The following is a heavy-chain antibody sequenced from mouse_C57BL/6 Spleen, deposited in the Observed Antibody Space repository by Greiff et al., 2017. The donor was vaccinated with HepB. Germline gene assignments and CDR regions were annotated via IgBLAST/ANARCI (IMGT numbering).Heavy chain of an antibody. D-gene: IGHD3-2*02. CDR2: IDPSDSYT. J-gene: IGHJ2*01. Sequence: QVQLQQPGAELVRPGTSVKLSCKASGYTFTSYWMHWVKQRPGQGLEWIGVIDPSDSYTNYNQKFKGKATLIVDTSSSTAYMQLSSLTSEDSAVYYCARRAQALDYWGQGTTLTVSS. V-gene: IGHV1-59*01. CDR1: GYTFTSYW. CDR3: ARRAQALDY.